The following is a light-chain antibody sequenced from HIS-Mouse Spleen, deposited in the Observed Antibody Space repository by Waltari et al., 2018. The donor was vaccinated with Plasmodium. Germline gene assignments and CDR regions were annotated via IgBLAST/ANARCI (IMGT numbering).Light chain of an antibody. CDR3: CSYAGSSTFV. J-gene: IGLJ3*02. Sequence: QSALTQPASVSGSPGQSITIPCTGTSSDVGSYNLFSWYQQPPGKAPKLLIYEGSKRPSGVSNRFSGSKSGNTASLTISGLQAEDEADYYCCSYAGSSTFVFGGGTKLTVL. CDR1: SSDVGSYNL. CDR2: EGS. V-gene: IGLV2-23*03.